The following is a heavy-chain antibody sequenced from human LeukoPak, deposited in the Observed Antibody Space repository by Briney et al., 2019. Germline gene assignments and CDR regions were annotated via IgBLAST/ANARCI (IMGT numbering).Heavy chain of an antibody. CDR2: IKSKTEGGTK. CDR3: ATGIITGTSR. CDR1: RFPFSNAW. V-gene: IGHV3-15*01. J-gene: IGHJ4*02. Sequence: GSLRLSCAASRFPFSNAWMSWVRQAPGKGLEWVGRIKSKTEGGTKEYAASVRGRFTISRDDSKNRLYLQMNSRKTEDTAVYYCATGIITGTSRWGQGTLVTVSS. D-gene: IGHD1-20*01.